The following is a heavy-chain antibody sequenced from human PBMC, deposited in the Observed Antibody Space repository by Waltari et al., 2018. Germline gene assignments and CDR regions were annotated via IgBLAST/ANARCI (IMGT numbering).Heavy chain of an antibody. CDR3: ARHLRGGSIWYDY. Sequence: QLQLQESGPGLVKPSETLSLTCPVSGGSISTGRYYWAWLRQPPGKGLEYIGSINYDGTTYYNPSLKSRVTMSVDTSNSQFSLKLSSVTPADTALYHCARHLRGGSIWYDYWGQGTLVTVSS. D-gene: IGHD6-13*01. V-gene: IGHV4-39*01. J-gene: IGHJ4*02. CDR2: INYDGTT. CDR1: GGSISTGRYY.